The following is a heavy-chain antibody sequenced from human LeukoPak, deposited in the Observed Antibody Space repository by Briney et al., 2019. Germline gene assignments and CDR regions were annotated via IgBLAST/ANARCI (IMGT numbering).Heavy chain of an antibody. Sequence: SVKVSCKASGYTFTSYDINWVRQAPGQGLEWMGGIIPIFGTANYAQKFQGRVTITADESTSTAYMELSSLRSEDTAVYYCARDGEMATIFGFSNYFDYWGQGTLVTVSS. D-gene: IGHD5-24*01. V-gene: IGHV1-69*13. J-gene: IGHJ4*02. CDR1: GYTFTSYD. CDR3: ARDGEMATIFGFSNYFDY. CDR2: IIPIFGTA.